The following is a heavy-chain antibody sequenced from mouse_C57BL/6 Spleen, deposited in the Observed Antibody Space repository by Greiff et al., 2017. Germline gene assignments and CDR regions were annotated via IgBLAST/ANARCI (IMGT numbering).Heavy chain of an antibody. CDR2: IHPNSGST. J-gene: IGHJ3*01. CDR1: GYTFTSYW. Sequence: QVQLQQPGAELVKPGASVKLSCKASGYTFTSYWMHWVKQRPGQGLEWIGMIHPNSGSTNYNEKFKSKATLTVDKSSSTAYMQLSSLTSEDSAVYYWARWDSSGYGFAYWGQGTLVTVSA. V-gene: IGHV1-64*01. D-gene: IGHD3-2*02. CDR3: ARWDSSGYGFAY.